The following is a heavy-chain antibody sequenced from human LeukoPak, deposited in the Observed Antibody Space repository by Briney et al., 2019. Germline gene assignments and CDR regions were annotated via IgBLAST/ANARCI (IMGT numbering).Heavy chain of an antibody. J-gene: IGHJ6*02. V-gene: IGHV3-23*01. CDR1: GFTFSSYG. CDR3: AREGDYYDTPGGMDV. Sequence: GGSLRLSCAASGFTFSSYGMSWVRQAPGKGLEWVSGISGSGGSTYYADSVKGRFTISRDNSKNTLYLQMNSLRAEDTAVHYCAREGDYYDTPGGMDVWGQGTTVTVSS. CDR2: ISGSGGST. D-gene: IGHD3-22*01.